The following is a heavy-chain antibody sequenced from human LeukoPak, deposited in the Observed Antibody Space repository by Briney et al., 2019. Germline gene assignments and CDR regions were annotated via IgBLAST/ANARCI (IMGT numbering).Heavy chain of an antibody. D-gene: IGHD3-9*01. V-gene: IGHV3-74*01. CDR2: LSRDEGIT. J-gene: IGHJ4*02. CDR3: ASGLSWLIFDY. Sequence: GDPLRFSFAASGFTFSSYVLHWVRKAPGKGLMWVARLSRDEGITITADSVKGGFTFSRDNAKNTLHLKMNSLRAQTTPLYYCASGLSWLIFDYWGQGTLVTVSS. CDR1: GFTFSSYV.